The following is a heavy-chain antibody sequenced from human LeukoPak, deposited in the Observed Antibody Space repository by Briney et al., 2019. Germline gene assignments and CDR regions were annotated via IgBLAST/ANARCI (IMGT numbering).Heavy chain of an antibody. J-gene: IGHJ5*02. D-gene: IGHD6-19*01. CDR1: GYTFTGYY. CDR2: INPNSGGT. Sequence: ASVKVSCKASGYTFTGYYMHWVRQAPGQGLEWMGWINPNSGGTNYAQKFQGRVTMTRDTSISTAYMELSRLRSDDTAVYYCARAGSSGWYLSWFDPWGQGTLVTVSS. V-gene: IGHV1-2*02. CDR3: ARAGSSGWYLSWFDP.